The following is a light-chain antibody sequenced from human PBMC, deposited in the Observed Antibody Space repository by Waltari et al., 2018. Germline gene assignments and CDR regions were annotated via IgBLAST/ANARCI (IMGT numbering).Light chain of an antibody. CDR2: AAS. CDR3: QQSYSTPGT. V-gene: IGKV1-39*01. Sequence: DIQMTQSPSSLSASVGDRVTITCRASQGISSYLNWYQQKPGKAPKLLIYAASSLQSGVPSRFSGSGYGTDFTLTISSLQPEDFATYYCQQSYSTPGTFGQGTKVEIK. CDR1: QGISSY. J-gene: IGKJ1*01.